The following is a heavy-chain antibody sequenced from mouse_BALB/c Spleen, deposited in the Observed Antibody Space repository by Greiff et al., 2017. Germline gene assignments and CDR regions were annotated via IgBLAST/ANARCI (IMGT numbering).Heavy chain of an antibody. V-gene: IGHV7-3*02. CDR1: GFTFTDYY. CDR2: IRNKANGYTT. J-gene: IGHJ3*01. Sequence: VKLEESGGGLVQPGGSLRLSCATSGFTFTDYYMSWVRQPPGKALEWLGSIRNKANGYTTEYSASVKGRFTISRDNSQSILYLQMNTLRAEDSATYYCAREGYYGSSPWFAYWGQGTLVTVSA. D-gene: IGHD1-1*01. CDR3: AREGYYGSSPWFAY.